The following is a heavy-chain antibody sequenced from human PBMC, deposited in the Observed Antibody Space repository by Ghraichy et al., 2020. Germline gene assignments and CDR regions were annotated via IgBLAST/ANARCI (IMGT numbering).Heavy chain of an antibody. D-gene: IGHD6-25*01. CDR2: ISNSGST. Sequence: SETLSLTCTVSGGSISSYYWSWVRQPPGKGLEWIAYISNSGSTNYNPSLKSRLTISIDTSKNQFSLKMSSVTAADTAIYYCARFTAAASVSVSYWYFDLWGRGTLVTVSS. CDR1: GGSISSYY. CDR3: ARFTAAASVSVSYWYFDL. J-gene: IGHJ2*01. V-gene: IGHV4-59*01.